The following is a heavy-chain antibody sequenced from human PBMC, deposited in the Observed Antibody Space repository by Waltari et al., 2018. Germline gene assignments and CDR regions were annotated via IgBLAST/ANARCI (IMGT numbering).Heavy chain of an antibody. V-gene: IGHV4-34*01. CDR1: GGSFNDYY. J-gene: IGHJ4*02. CDR3: ARGDLHYGSSGFFY. Sequence: QVQLHQWGAGLLKPSETLSLTCGVSGGSFNDYYWTWIRQPPGKGLEWIGEIHHSGTTDYNPSLNSRLTMSVDTSKKQISLKMSSVTAADTAVYYCARGDLHYGSSGFFYWGQGALATVSS. D-gene: IGHD3-22*01. CDR2: IHHSGTT.